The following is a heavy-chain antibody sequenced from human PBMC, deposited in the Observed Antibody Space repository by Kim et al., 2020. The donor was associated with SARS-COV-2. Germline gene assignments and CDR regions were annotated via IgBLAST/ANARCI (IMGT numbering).Heavy chain of an antibody. CDR3: ARGEVRGTFDY. D-gene: IGHD3-10*01. CDR2: IYYSGST. J-gene: IGHJ4*02. CDR1: GGSISSYY. V-gene: IGHV4-59*01. Sequence: SETLSLTCTVSGGSISSYYWSWIRQPPGKGLEWIGYIYYSGSTNYNPSLKSRVTISVDTSKNQFSLKLSSVTAADTAVYYCARGEVRGTFDYWGQGTLVTVSS.